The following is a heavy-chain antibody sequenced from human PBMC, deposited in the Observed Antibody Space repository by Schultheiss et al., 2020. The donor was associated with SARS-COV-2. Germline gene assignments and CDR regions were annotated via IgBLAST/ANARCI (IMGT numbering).Heavy chain of an antibody. Sequence: GGSLRLSCAASGFTFSDHYMDWVRQAPGKGLEWVGRTRNKANSYTTEYAASVKGRFTISRDDSKNSLYLQMNSLKTEDTAVYYCARDRWHITGTYFDYWGQGTLVTVSS. D-gene: IGHD1/OR15-1a*01. J-gene: IGHJ4*02. V-gene: IGHV3-72*01. CDR1: GFTFSDHY. CDR2: TRNKANSYTT. CDR3: ARDRWHITGTYFDY.